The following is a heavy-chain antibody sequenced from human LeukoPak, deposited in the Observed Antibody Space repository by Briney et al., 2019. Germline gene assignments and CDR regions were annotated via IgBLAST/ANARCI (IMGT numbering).Heavy chain of an antibody. CDR3: ARAGLRLGELSPPAWFDP. D-gene: IGHD3-16*02. V-gene: IGHV3-21*01. CDR2: ISSSSSYI. Sequence: GGSLRLSCAAAGFTFSIYWMNWVRQAPGKGLEWVSSISSSSSYIYYADSVKGRFTISRDNAKNSLYLQMNSLRAEDTAVYYCARAGLRLGELSPPAWFDPWGQGTLVTVSS. J-gene: IGHJ5*02. CDR1: GFTFSIYW.